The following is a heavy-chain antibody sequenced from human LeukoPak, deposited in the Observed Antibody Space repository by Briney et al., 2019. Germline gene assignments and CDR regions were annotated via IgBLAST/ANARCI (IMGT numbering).Heavy chain of an antibody. D-gene: IGHD6-13*01. V-gene: IGHV3-23*01. CDR1: GFRFSSYA. J-gene: IGHJ4*02. CDR3: AKANIRIAAAGILDY. CDR2: ISGSGGST. Sequence: AGGSLRLSCAASGFRFSSYALSWVRQAPGTWLEWVSAISGSGGSTYYADSVKGRFTISRDNSKNTLYLQMNSLRAEDTAVYYCAKANIRIAAAGILDYWGQGTLVTVSS.